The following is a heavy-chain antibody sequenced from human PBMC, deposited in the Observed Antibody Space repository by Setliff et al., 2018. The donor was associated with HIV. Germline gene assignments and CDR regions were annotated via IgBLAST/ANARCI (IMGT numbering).Heavy chain of an antibody. CDR2: IGGHGSII. D-gene: IGHD3-16*01. J-gene: IGHJ4*02. CDR3: AAVPWGHSSLIIDH. Sequence: PGGSLRLSCAASGFTFDDYAMHWVRQAPGKGLDWVSLIGGHGSIIHYADSVKGRFTISRDNAKNSVYLQMHSLRVEDTAVYYCAAVPWGHSSLIIDHWGQGTPVTVSS. CDR1: GFTFDDYA. V-gene: IGHV3-43*02.